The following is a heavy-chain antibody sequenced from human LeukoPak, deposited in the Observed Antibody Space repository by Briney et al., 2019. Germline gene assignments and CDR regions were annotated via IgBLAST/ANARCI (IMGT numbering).Heavy chain of an antibody. V-gene: IGHV3-30*04. Sequence: GGSLRLSCAAPGFTFSSYAMHWVRQAPGKGLEWVAVVSYDGSNKYYADSVKGRFTISRDNSKNTLYLQMNSLRAEDTAVYYCAREAGTNLFDYWGQGTLVTVSS. CDR2: VSYDGSNK. J-gene: IGHJ4*02. CDR3: AREAGTNLFDY. CDR1: GFTFSSYA. D-gene: IGHD6-13*01.